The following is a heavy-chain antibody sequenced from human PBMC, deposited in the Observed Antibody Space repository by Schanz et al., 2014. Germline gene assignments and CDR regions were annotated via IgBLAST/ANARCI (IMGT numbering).Heavy chain of an antibody. V-gene: IGHV3-23*04. D-gene: IGHD3-9*01. CDR3: ARESTIITGGAFDV. CDR2: ISGSGGST. CDR1: GFMFSSYG. J-gene: IGHJ3*01. Sequence: VQLVESGGGVVQPGRSLRLSCAASGFMFSSYGMHWVRQAPGKGLEWVSAISGSGGSTYYADSVKGRFTISRDNSKNTLYLQMNSLRAEDTAVYYCARESTIITGGAFDVWGQGTMVTVSS.